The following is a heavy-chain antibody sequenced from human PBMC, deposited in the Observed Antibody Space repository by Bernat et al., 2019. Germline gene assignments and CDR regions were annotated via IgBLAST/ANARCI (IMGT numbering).Heavy chain of an antibody. CDR2: SFPIFGTA. CDR3: ASQEIAVAASDAFDI. D-gene: IGHD6-19*01. J-gene: IGHJ3*02. CDR1: GGTFSSYA. Sequence: QVQLVQSGAEVKKPGSSVKVSCKASGGTFSSYAISWVRQAPGQGLEWMGGSFPIFGTANSAQKFQGRVTITADESRSTAYMELSSLRSEDTAVYYCASQEIAVAASDAFDIWGQGTMVTVSS. V-gene: IGHV1-69*01.